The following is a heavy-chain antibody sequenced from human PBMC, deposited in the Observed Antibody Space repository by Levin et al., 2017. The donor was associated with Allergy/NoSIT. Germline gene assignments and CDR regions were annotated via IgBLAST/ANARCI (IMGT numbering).Heavy chain of an antibody. D-gene: IGHD1-20*01. CDR3: AREGNWPHYYFDS. CDR1: GFTFSDHY. Sequence: PGGSLRLSCAASGFTFSDHYMSWIRQVPGKGLEWISYISHSGTSIYYSDSVKGRFTISRDNAKNALFLQMNSLRAEDTAVYYCAREGNWPHYYFDSWGQGTLVTVSS. CDR2: ISHSGTSI. V-gene: IGHV3-11*01. J-gene: IGHJ4*02.